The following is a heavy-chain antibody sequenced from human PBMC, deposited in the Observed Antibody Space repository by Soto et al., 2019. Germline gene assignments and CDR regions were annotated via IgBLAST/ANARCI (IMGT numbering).Heavy chain of an antibody. J-gene: IGHJ4*02. D-gene: IGHD2-21*01. CDR2: IIPILGIA. CDR3: ARDPSITVVVMSY. CDR1: GGTFSSYT. Sequence: QVQLVQSGAEVKKPGSSVKVSCKASGGTFSSYTISWVRQAPGQGLEWMGRIIPILGIANYAQKFQGRVTITADKSTSTAYMELSSLRSEDTAVYYCARDPSITVVVMSYWGQGTLVTVSS. V-gene: IGHV1-69*08.